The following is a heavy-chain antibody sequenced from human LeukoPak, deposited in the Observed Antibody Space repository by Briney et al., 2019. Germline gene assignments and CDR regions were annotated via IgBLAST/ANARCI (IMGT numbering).Heavy chain of an antibody. V-gene: IGHV3-21*01. J-gene: IGHJ6*03. Sequence: GGSLRLACAASGFTFSSYSMDWVHQPPGKGLEWVSSISSSSSYIYYADSVKGRFTISRANAKNSLYLQMNSLRAEDTAVYYCARVSPRHYYMDVSGEGNTVTVSS. CDR1: GFTFSSYS. CDR2: ISSSSSYI. CDR3: ARVSPRHYYMDV.